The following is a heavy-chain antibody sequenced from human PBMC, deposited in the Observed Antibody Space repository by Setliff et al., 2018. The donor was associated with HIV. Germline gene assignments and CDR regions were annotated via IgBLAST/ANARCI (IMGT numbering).Heavy chain of an antibody. V-gene: IGHV4-61*09. D-gene: IGHD6-19*01. CDR3: ARALAGGSGWNYFDL. CDR1: GASFIRSRYY. J-gene: IGHJ4*02. Sequence: SETLSLTCTVSGASFIRSRYYWSWIRQPAGKGLEWIGHVYTTGSASYNPSLESRVTILEALSKNQFSLNLDSVTAADTAVYFWARALAGGSGWNYFDLWGPGTLVTVSS. CDR2: VYTTGSA.